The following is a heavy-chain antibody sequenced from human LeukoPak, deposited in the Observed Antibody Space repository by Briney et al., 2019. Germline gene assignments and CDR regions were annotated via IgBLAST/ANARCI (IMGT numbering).Heavy chain of an antibody. Sequence: PSETLSLTCTVSGGSISSYYWSWIRQPAGKGLEWLGSIYQSGSTYDNPSLKSRVTISVDTSKNQFSLKLSSVTAADTAVYYCARSGTYYYDSSGSNPFDYWGQGTLVTVSS. V-gene: IGHV4-4*07. CDR2: IYQSGST. CDR3: ARSGTYYYDSSGSNPFDY. J-gene: IGHJ4*02. CDR1: GGSISSYY. D-gene: IGHD3-22*01.